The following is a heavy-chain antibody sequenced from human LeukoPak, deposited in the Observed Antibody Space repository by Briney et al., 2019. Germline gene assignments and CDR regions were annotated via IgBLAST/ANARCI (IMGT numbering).Heavy chain of an antibody. CDR1: GFTFNTYA. CDR3: AKEGRVAYYYDSSGYLDY. V-gene: IGHV3-23*01. J-gene: IGHJ4*02. D-gene: IGHD3-22*01. Sequence: GGSLRLSCAASGFTFNTYAMSWVRQAPGKGLEWVSAISGSGGSTYYADSVKGRFTISRDNSKNTLYLQMNSLRAEDTAVYYCAKEGRVAYYYDSSGYLDYWGQGTLVTVSS. CDR2: ISGSGGST.